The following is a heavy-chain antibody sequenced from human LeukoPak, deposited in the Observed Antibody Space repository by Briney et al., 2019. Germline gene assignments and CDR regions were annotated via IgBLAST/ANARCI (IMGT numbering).Heavy chain of an antibody. V-gene: IGHV1-8*01. J-gene: IGHJ6*02. D-gene: IGHD3-3*01. CDR1: GYTFTSYD. CDR2: MNPNSGNT. CDR3: ARGRYYDFWSGYFDYYYYGMDV. Sequence: GASVKVSCKASGYTFTSYDINWVRQAAGQGLEWMGWMNPNSGNTVYAQKFQGRVTMTRNTSISTAYMELSSLRSEDTAVYYCARGRYYDFWSGYFDYYYYGMDVWGQGTTVTVSS.